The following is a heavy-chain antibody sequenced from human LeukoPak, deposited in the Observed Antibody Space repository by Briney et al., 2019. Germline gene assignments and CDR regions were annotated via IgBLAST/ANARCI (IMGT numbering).Heavy chain of an antibody. D-gene: IGHD6-6*01. CDR2: ISSTSSYI. V-gene: IGHV3-21*01. Sequence: PGGSLRLSCAASGFTFSNYAMRWVRQAPGKGLEWVSSISSTSSYIYYADSVKGRFTISRDNAKNSLYLQMNSLRAEDTAVYYCARAGGPVSSSGLDYWGQGTLVTVSS. CDR1: GFTFSNYA. J-gene: IGHJ4*02. CDR3: ARAGGPVSSSGLDY.